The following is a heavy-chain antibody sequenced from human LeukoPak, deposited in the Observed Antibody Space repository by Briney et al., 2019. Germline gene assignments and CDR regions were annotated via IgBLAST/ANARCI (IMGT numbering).Heavy chain of an antibody. D-gene: IGHD6-19*01. CDR3: ARVGYSSGWLAYGFFVY. CDR1: GGSISSYY. J-gene: IGHJ4*02. CDR2: IYYSGST. V-gene: IGHV4-59*01. Sequence: PSETLSLTCTVSGGSISSYYWSWIRQPPGKGLEWIGYIYYSGSTNYNPSLKSRVTISVDTSKNQFSLKLSSVTAADMAVYYCARVGYSSGWLAYGFFVYWGQGTLVTVSS.